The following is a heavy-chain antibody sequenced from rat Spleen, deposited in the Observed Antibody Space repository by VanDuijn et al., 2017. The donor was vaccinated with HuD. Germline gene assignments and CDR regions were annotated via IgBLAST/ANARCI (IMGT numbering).Heavy chain of an antibody. CDR1: GHSITSSY. D-gene: IGHD1-4*01. V-gene: IGHV3-1*01. CDR3: ARGAGYVLDA. Sequence: EVQLQESGPGPVKVSESLSLTCSVTGHSITSSYRWNWIRKFPGNKMEWMGFITYSGTTTYKPSLKSRISITLDTSKNQFFLQLNSVTTEDTATYYCARGAGYVLDAWGQGASVTVSS. J-gene: IGHJ4*01. CDR2: ITYSGTT.